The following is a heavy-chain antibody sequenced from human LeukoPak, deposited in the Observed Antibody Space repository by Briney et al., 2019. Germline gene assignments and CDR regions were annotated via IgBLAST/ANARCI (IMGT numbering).Heavy chain of an antibody. J-gene: IGHJ4*02. CDR2: MNPNSGNT. CDR3: ARAPGSGYYSGFDY. Sequence: ASVKVSCKASGYTFTGYDINWVRQATGQGLEWMGWMNPNSGNTGYAQKFQGRVTMTRNTSISTAYMELSSLRSEDTAVYYCARAPGSGYYSGFDYWGQGTLVTVSS. V-gene: IGHV1-8*01. D-gene: IGHD3-22*01. CDR1: GYTFTGYD.